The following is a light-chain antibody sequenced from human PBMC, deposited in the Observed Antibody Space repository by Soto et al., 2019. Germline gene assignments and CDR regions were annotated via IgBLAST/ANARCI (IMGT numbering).Light chain of an antibody. V-gene: IGKV3-15*01. CDR2: GAS. Sequence: EVVMTQSPATLSVSPGERVTLSCRASQSINAHLAWYQQKPGQAPRLLIHGASTRATGIPARFSGSGFGTEFIPTTSSLQSEDFAVYYWQQYNTWLWTFGQGTTVEIQ. CDR1: QSINAH. CDR3: QQYNTWLWT. J-gene: IGKJ1*01.